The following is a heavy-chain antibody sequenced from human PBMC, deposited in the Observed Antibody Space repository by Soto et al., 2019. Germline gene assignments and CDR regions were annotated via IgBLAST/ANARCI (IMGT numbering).Heavy chain of an antibody. D-gene: IGHD3-3*01. CDR1: GFTFSSYG. CDR2: IWYDGSNK. V-gene: IGHV3-33*01. CDR3: ARGSRFLEGLLSVDY. J-gene: IGHJ4*02. Sequence: QVQLVESGGGVVQPGRSLRLSCAASGFTFSSYGMHWVRQAPGKGLEWVAVIWYDGSNKYYADSVKGRFTISRDNSKNMQDLKMNIVGAEDNAVYCCARGSRFLEGLLSVDYWGQGSLVTVSS.